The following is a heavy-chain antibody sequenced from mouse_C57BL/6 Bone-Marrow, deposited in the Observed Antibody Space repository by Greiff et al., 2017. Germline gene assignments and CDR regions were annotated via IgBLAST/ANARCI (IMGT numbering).Heavy chain of an antibody. Sequence: EVKLMESGGGLVQPGGSLKLSCAASGFTFSDYYMYWVRQTPEKRLEWVAYISNGGGSTYYPDTVKGRFTISRDNAKNTLYLQMSRLKSEDTAMXYCAREGQLMLRLSYDAFDYWGQGTSVTVSS. J-gene: IGHJ4*01. CDR3: AREGQLMLRLSYDAFDY. CDR1: GFTFSDYY. V-gene: IGHV5-12*01. CDR2: ISNGGGST. D-gene: IGHD3-2*02.